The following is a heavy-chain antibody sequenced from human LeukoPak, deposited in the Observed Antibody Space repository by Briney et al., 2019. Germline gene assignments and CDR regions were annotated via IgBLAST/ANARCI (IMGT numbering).Heavy chain of an antibody. CDR1: GFTFSSYS. J-gene: IGHJ4*01. CDR2: ISSSSSYI. V-gene: IGHV3-21*01. Sequence: GGSLRLSCAASGFTFSSYSMNWVRQAPGKGLEWVSSISSSSSYIYYADSVKGRFTISRDNAKNSLYLQMNSLRAEDTAVYYCARVQTGELSSGGGDYWGQGTLVTVSS. D-gene: IGHD3-16*02. CDR3: ARVQTGELSSGGGDY.